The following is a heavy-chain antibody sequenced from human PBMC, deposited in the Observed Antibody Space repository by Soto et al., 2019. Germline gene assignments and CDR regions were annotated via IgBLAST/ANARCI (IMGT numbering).Heavy chain of an antibody. CDR2: IYYSGST. CDR1: GGSISSSIYY. CDR3: ARHKMVGPPPYYFDY. J-gene: IGHJ4*02. V-gene: IGHV4-39*01. D-gene: IGHD2-8*01. Sequence: SETLSLTCTVSGGSISSSIYYWGWIRQPPGKGLEWIGSIYYSGSTYYNPSLKSRVTISVDTSKNQFSLKLSSVTAADTAVYYCARHKMVGPPPYYFDYWGQGTLVTVSS.